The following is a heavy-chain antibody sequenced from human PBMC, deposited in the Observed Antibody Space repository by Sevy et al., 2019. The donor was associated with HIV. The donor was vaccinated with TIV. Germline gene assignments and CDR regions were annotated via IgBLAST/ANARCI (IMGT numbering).Heavy chain of an antibody. Sequence: GGSLRPSCEASGFTFRDYSMNWVRQAPGKGLEWVSSISSDSSYKKYGDSVKGGSTISRDNAKNSLYLKLNSLRAEDTAVYYCTRVDYYDTSGSDYWGQGTLVTVSS. CDR1: GFTFRDYS. V-gene: IGHV3-21*01. CDR2: ISSDSSYK. J-gene: IGHJ4*02. D-gene: IGHD3-22*01. CDR3: TRVDYYDTSGSDY.